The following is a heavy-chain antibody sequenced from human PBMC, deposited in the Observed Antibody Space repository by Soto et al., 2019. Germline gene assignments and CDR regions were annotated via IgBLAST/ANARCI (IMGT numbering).Heavy chain of an antibody. CDR3: VRDDIGLGLDY. CDR1: GYTFTSYA. J-gene: IGHJ4*02. Sequence: ASVKVSCKASGYTFTSYAMHWVRQAPGQRLEWMGWINAGNGNTKYSQKFQGRVTITRDTSASTAYMELSSLRSEDTAMYYCVRDDIGLGLDYWGLGTLVTVSS. CDR2: INAGNGNT. D-gene: IGHD1-26*01. V-gene: IGHV1-3*01.